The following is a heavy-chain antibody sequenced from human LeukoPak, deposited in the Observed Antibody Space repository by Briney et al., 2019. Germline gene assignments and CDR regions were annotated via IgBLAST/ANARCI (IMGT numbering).Heavy chain of an antibody. J-gene: IGHJ4*02. V-gene: IGHV1-2*02. Sequence: ASVKVSCKASGYTSTGYYMHWVRQAPGQGLEWMGWINPNSGGTNYAQKFQGRVTMTRDTSISTAYMELSRLRSDDTAVYYCAREMYSSSPSSDYWGQGTLVTVSS. D-gene: IGHD6-13*01. CDR1: GYTSTGYY. CDR3: AREMYSSSPSSDY. CDR2: INPNSGGT.